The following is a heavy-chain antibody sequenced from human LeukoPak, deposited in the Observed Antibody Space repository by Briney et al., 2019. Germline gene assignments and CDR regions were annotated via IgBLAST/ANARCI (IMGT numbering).Heavy chain of an antibody. CDR1: GGSFSGYY. D-gene: IGHD5-18*01. CDR2: INHSGST. V-gene: IGHV4-34*01. J-gene: IGHJ6*03. CDR3: ARERQLWRKNYYYYMDV. Sequence: SETLSLTCAVYGGSFSGYYWSWIRQPPGKGLEWIGEINHSGSTNYNPSLKSRVTISVDTSKNQFSLKLSSVTAADTAVYYCARERQLWRKNYYYYMDVWGKGTTVTVSS.